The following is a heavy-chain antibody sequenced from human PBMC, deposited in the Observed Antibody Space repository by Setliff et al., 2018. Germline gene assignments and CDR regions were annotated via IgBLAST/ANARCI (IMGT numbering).Heavy chain of an antibody. CDR1: IGSIRSYY. Sequence: SLTCTVSIGSIRSYYWSWIRQSPGKGLEWIGYIYYTGSTNYNPSLKSRVTMSVDTSKNQFSLKVSSVTAADTAVYYCARSFSRREKFLLDYWGQGALVTVSS. V-gene: IGHV4-59*12. J-gene: IGHJ4*02. CDR2: IYYTGST. CDR3: ARSFSRREKFLLDY.